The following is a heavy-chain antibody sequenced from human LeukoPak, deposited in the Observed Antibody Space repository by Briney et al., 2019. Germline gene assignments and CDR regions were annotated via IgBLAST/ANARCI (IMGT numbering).Heavy chain of an antibody. Sequence: GSLRLSCAASGFTFSSYWMSWVRQAPGKGLEWVSAITGSGGSTYYADSVKGRFTISRDNSKNTLYLQMNSLRAEDTAVYYCAKDGSSGYYLTGNWFDPWGQGTLVTVSS. D-gene: IGHD3-22*01. CDR2: ITGSGGST. CDR1: GFTFSSYW. V-gene: IGHV3-23*01. CDR3: AKDGSSGYYLTGNWFDP. J-gene: IGHJ5*02.